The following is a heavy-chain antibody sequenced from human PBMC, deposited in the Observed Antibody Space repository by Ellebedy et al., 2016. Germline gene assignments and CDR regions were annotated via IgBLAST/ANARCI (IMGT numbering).Heavy chain of an antibody. J-gene: IGHJ4*02. CDR3: AKDDEYSSSSVLDY. D-gene: IGHD6-6*01. Sequence: SLKISXAASGFTFDDYAMHWVRQAPGKGLEWVSGISWNSGSIGYADSVKGRFTISRDNAKNSLYLQMNSLRAEDTALYYCAKDDEYSSSSVLDYWGQGTLVTVSS. V-gene: IGHV3-9*01. CDR2: ISWNSGSI. CDR1: GFTFDDYA.